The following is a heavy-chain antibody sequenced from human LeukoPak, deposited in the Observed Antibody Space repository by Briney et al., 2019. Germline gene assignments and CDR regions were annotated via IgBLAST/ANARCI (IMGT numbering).Heavy chain of an antibody. CDR1: GGSFSGYY. CDR2: INHSGST. V-gene: IGHV4-34*01. Sequence: SETLSLTCAVYGGSFSGYYWSWIRQPPGKGLEWIGEINHSGSTNYNPSLKSRVTISVDTSKNQFSLKLSSVTAADTAVHYCARARYCSSTSCYALFNYYYMDVWGKGTTVTVSS. CDR3: ARARYCSSTSCYALFNYYYMDV. J-gene: IGHJ6*03. D-gene: IGHD2-2*01.